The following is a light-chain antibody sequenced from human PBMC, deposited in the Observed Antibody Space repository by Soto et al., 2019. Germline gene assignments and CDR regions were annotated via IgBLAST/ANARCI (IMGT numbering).Light chain of an antibody. CDR2: EVS. J-gene: IGLJ2*01. V-gene: IGLV2-14*01. CDR1: SSDVGGYNY. Sequence: QSALTQPASVSGSPGQSITISCTGTSSDVGGYNYVSWYQQHPGKAPKLMIYEVSNRPSGVSNRFSGSKSGTSASLAITGLQADDEADYYCQSYDRSLSSPIFGGGTKLTVL. CDR3: QSYDRSLSSPI.